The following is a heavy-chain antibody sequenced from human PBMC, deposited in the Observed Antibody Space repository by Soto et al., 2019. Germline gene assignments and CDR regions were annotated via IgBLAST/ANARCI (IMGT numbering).Heavy chain of an antibody. J-gene: IGHJ6*02. Sequence: QVQLVQSGAEVKKPGSSVKVSCKASGGTFSSYAISWVRQAPGQGLEWMGGIISILGTADYAQKFQGRVTITADESTSTAYMELSSLRSEDTAVYYCAAAREVRYYYYGMDVWGQGTTVTVSS. CDR3: AAAREVRYYYYGMDV. D-gene: IGHD1-26*01. CDR2: IISILGTA. CDR1: GGTFSSYA. V-gene: IGHV1-69*12.